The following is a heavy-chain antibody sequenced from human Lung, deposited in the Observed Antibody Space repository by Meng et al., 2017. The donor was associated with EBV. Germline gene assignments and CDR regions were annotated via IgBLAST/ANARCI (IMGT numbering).Heavy chain of an antibody. CDR2: INHSGTT. CDR3: ARVTLWFGELEY. V-gene: IGHV4-34*02. D-gene: IGHD3-10*01. Sequence: LQRWDQGRLNSSATLSLPGSADDGSFGGFSWSWIRQPPGKGLEWIGEINHSGTTNYNPSLKGRVTISVDTSKNQFSLKLSSVTAADTAVYYFARVTLWFGELEYWGQGTLVTVSS. J-gene: IGHJ4*02. CDR1: DGSFGGFS.